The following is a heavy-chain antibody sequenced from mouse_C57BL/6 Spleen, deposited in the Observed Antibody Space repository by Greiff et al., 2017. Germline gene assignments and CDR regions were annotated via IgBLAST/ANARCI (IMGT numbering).Heavy chain of an antibody. CDR3: ARDWYFDV. CDR1: GYTFTSYW. Sequence: QVQLQQPGAELVKPGASVKLSCKASGYTFTSYWMHWVKQSPGQCLEWIGMIHPNSGSTNYNEKFKSKATLTVDKSSSTAYMQLSSLTSEDAAVYYCARDWYFDVWGTGTTVTVSS. CDR2: IHPNSGST. V-gene: IGHV1-64*01. J-gene: IGHJ1*03.